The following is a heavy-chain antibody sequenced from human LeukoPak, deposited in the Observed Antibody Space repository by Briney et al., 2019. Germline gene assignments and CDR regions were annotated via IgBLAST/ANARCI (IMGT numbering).Heavy chain of an antibody. CDR3: ARAVEDGPEFDY. D-gene: IGHD3-10*01. J-gene: IGHJ4*02. V-gene: IGHV1-8*01. CDR1: GYTFTSYD. Sequence: ASVKVSCKASGYTFTSYDINWVRQATGQGLEWMGWMNPNSSNTGYAQKFQGRVTMTRNTSISTAYMELSSLRSEDTAVYYCARAVEDGPEFDYWGQGTLVTVSS. CDR2: MNPNSSNT.